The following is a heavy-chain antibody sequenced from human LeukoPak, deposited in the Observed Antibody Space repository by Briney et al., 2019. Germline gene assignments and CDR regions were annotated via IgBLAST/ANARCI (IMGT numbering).Heavy chain of an antibody. J-gene: IGHJ6*02. CDR3: ARTNSGPMDV. D-gene: IGHD4-23*01. V-gene: IGHV4-34*01. CDR2: INHSGST. CDR1: GGSFSGYY. Sequence: SETLSLTCAVYGGSFSGYYWGWIRQPPGKGLEWIGEINHSGSTNYNPSLKSRVTISVDTSKNQFSLKLSSVTAADTAVYYCARTNSGPMDVWGQGTTVTVSS.